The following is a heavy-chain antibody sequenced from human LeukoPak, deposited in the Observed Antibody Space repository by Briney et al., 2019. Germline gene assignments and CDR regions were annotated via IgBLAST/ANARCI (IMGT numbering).Heavy chain of an antibody. Sequence: GGSLRLSCAASGLSFGSYWMNWARQAPGKGLEWVANIKQDGSEKYYVDSVKGRFTISRDNAKNSLYLQMNSLRAEDTAVYYCASPPGGFWSGYYGYWGQGTLVTVSS. V-gene: IGHV3-7*01. CDR2: IKQDGSEK. CDR1: GLSFGSYW. CDR3: ASPPGGFWSGYYGY. J-gene: IGHJ4*02. D-gene: IGHD3-3*01.